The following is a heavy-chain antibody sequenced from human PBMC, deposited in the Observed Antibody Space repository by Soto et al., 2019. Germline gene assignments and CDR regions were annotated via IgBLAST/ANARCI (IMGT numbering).Heavy chain of an antibody. J-gene: IGHJ4*02. CDR2: INPNSGGT. Sequence: ASVKVSCKASGYTFTGYYMHWVRQAPGQGLEWMEWINPNSGGTNYAQKFQGWVTMTRDTSISTAYMELSRLRSDDTAVYYCAASSYYGSGTAVEYWGQGTLVTVSS. CDR1: GYTFTGYY. V-gene: IGHV1-2*04. CDR3: AASSYYGSGTAVEY. D-gene: IGHD3-10*01.